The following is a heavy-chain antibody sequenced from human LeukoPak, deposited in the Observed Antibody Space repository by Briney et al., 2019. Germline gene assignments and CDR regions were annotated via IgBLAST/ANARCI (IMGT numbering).Heavy chain of an antibody. Sequence: SETLSLTCAVYGGSFSGYYWSWIRQPPGKGLEWIGEINHSGSTNYNPSLKSRVTISVDTSKNQFSLKLSSVTAADTAVCYCARVGRSWHYFFDYWGQGTLVTVSS. CDR1: GGSFSGYY. V-gene: IGHV4-34*01. J-gene: IGHJ4*02. CDR2: INHSGST. CDR3: ARVGRSWHYFFDY. D-gene: IGHD2/OR15-2a*01.